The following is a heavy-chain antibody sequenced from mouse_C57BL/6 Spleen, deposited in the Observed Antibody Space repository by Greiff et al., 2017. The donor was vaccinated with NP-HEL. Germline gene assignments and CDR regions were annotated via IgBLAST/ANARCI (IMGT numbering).Heavy chain of an antibody. J-gene: IGHJ1*03. CDR3: ARGLPRWYFDV. V-gene: IGHV1-26*01. D-gene: IGHD2-4*01. Sequence: EVQLQQSGPELVKPGASVKISCKASGYTFTDYYMNWVKQSHGKSLEWIGDINPNNGGTSYNQKFKGKATLTVDKSSSTAYMELRSLTSEDSAVYYCARGLPRWYFDVWGTGTTVTVSS. CDR2: INPNNGGT. CDR1: GYTFTDYY.